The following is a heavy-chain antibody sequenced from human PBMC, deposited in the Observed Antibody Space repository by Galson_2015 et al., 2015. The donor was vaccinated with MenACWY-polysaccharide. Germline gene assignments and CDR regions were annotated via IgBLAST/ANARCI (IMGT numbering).Heavy chain of an antibody. J-gene: IGHJ4*02. CDR3: ARLRSYYGWGIDY. CDR2: ISDSRATI. V-gene: IGHV3-48*01. CDR1: EFTFSRYS. D-gene: IGHD3-10*01. Sequence: SLRLSCAASEFTFSRYSMNWVRQARGKGLEWVSYISDSRATIYYADSVKGRFTISRDNAKNSLYLQMNSLRAEDTAVYYCARLRSYYGWGIDYWGQGTLVAVSS.